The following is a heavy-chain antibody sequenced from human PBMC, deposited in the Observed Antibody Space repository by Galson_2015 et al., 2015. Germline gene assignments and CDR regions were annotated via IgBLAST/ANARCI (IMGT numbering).Heavy chain of an antibody. D-gene: IGHD4-17*01. J-gene: IGHJ6*02. Sequence: SLRLSCAASGFTVSSNYMSWVRQTPGKGLEWVSVIYSGGSTYYADSVKGRFTISRDNSKNTLYLQMNSLRGEDTAVYYCAGADYGDSVGNYYYGMDVWAKGPRSPSP. CDR3: AGADYGDSVGNYYYGMDV. CDR1: GFTVSSNY. V-gene: IGHV3-66*02. CDR2: IYSGGST.